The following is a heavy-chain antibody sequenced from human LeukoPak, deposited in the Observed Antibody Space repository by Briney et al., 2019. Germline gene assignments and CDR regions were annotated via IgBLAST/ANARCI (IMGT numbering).Heavy chain of an antibody. V-gene: IGHV1-18*01. D-gene: IGHD3-22*01. CDR2: ISAYNGNT. CDR3: ARDLYYDTFHWFDP. Sequence: SVKVSCKASGYTFTSYDISWVRQAPRQGLEWIGWISAYNGNTNYAQKLQGRVTMTTDTSTSTAYMELRSLRSDDTAVYYCARDLYYDTFHWFDPWGQGTLVTVSS. CDR1: GYTFTSYD. J-gene: IGHJ5*02.